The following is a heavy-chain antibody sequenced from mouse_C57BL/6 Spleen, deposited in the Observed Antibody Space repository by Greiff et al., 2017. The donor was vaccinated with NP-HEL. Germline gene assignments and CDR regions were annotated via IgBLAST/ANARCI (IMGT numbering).Heavy chain of an antibody. J-gene: IGHJ2*01. D-gene: IGHD1-1*01. Sequence: QVQLQQSGAELVRPGASVTLSCKASGYTFTDYEMHWVKQTPVHGLEWIGAIDPETGGTAYNQKFKGKAILTADKSSSTAYMELRSLTSEDSAVYYCTSSIYYLSFDYWGQGTTLTVSS. V-gene: IGHV1-15*01. CDR3: TSSIYYLSFDY. CDR1: GYTFTDYE. CDR2: IDPETGGT.